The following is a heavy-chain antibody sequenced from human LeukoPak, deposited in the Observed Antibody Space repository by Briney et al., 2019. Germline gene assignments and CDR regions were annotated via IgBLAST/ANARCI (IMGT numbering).Heavy chain of an antibody. D-gene: IGHD3-22*01. J-gene: IGHJ5*02. CDR2: IYYSGST. CDR3: ARLYDSSGYTNWLDP. Sequence: PSETLSLTCTVSGGSISSHYWSWTRQPPGKGLEWIGYIYYSGSTKYNPSLKSRVTISVDTSKNQFSLKLSSVTAADTAEYYCARLYDSSGYTNWLDPWGQGTLVTVSS. V-gene: IGHV4-59*11. CDR1: GGSISSHY.